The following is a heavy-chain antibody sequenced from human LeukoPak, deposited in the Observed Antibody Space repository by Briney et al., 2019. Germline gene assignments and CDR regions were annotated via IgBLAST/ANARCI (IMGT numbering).Heavy chain of an antibody. V-gene: IGHV1-18*01. CDR3: ARYCSSTSCYASGWFDP. Sequence: GASVKVSCKASGYTFTSYGISWVRQAPGQGLEWMGWISAYNGNTNYAQKLQGRVTMTTDTSTSTAYMELRGLRSDDTAVYYCARYCSSTSCYASGWFDPWGQGTLVTVSS. J-gene: IGHJ5*02. CDR1: GYTFTSYG. D-gene: IGHD2-2*01. CDR2: ISAYNGNT.